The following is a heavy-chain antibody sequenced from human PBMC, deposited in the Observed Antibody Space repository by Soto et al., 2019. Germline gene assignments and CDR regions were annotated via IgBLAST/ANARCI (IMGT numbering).Heavy chain of an antibody. Sequence: ASVKVSCKASGYTFTSYGISWVRQAPGQGLEWMGWISAYNGNTNYAQKLQDRVTMTTDTSTSTAYMELRSLRSDDTAVYYCARDALYLMGELLSPLDYWGQGTLVTVSS. J-gene: IGHJ4*02. CDR2: ISAYNGNT. CDR3: ARDALYLMGELLSPLDY. CDR1: GYTFTSYG. V-gene: IGHV1-18*01. D-gene: IGHD1-26*01.